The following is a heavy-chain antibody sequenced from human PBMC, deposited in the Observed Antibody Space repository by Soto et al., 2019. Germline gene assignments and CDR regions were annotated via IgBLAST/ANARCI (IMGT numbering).Heavy chain of an antibody. CDR2: ISDNGGST. D-gene: IGHD2-2*01. Sequence: GGSLRLSCAASGFTFSNYAMTWVRQAPGKGLEWVSTISDNGGSTFYADSVKGRFTISRDNSKKTLYLQMNSLRVEDTAVYYCAKGLVPAAKTSLNDYWGQGTLVTVSS. J-gene: IGHJ4*02. CDR3: AKGLVPAAKTSLNDY. CDR1: GFTFSNYA. V-gene: IGHV3-23*01.